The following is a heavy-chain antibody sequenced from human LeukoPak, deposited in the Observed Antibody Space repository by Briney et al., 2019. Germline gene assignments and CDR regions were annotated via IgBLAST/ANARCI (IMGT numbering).Heavy chain of an antibody. CDR3: ARYDSSGYYSDNDALDI. CDR1: GGSISSYY. V-gene: IGHV4-59*01. D-gene: IGHD3-22*01. Sequence: SETLSLTCTVSGGSISSYYWSWIRQPPGKGLEWIGYIYYSGSTNYNPSLKSRVTISVDTSKNQFPLKLSSVTAADTAVYYCARYDSSGYYSDNDALDIWGQGTMVTVSS. J-gene: IGHJ3*02. CDR2: IYYSGST.